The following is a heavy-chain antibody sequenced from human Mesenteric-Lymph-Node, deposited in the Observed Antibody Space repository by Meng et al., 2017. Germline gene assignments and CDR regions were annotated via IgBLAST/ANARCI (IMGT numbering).Heavy chain of an antibody. CDR3: AGVGAYCGGDCYHPR. CDR2: IYHSGST. CDR1: GGSLSSRNW. Sequence: QGPAQGSGPGPGEPSGAPSLTCAVSGGSLSSRNWWSWVRQPPGKGLEWIGEIYHSGSTNYNPSLKSRVTISVDESKNQFSLRLSSVTAADTAVYYCAGVGAYCGGDCYHPRWGQGTLVTVSS. V-gene: IGHV4-4*02. J-gene: IGHJ4*02. D-gene: IGHD2-21*02.